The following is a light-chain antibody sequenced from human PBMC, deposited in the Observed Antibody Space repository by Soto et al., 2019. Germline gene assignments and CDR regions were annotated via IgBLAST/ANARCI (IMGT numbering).Light chain of an antibody. CDR1: QGISSY. CDR2: AAS. Sequence: DIKLTQSPSFLSASLGERVTIXCRASQGISSYLAWYQQKPGKAPKLLIYAASTLQSGVPLRFSGSGSETEFTLTISSLLPDDFATYYCQQYNRYWTFGQGTKVDIK. V-gene: IGKV1-9*01. J-gene: IGKJ1*01. CDR3: QQYNRYWT.